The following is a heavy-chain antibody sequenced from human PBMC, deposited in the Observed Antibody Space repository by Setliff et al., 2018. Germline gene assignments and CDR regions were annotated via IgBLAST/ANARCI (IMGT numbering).Heavy chain of an antibody. CDR3: ARDTGGFLSSGYSYYFDY. CDR2: INTNTGNP. D-gene: IGHD3-22*01. J-gene: IGHJ4*02. V-gene: IGHV7-4-1*02. Sequence: ASVKVSCKASGGTFSSYAISGVRQAPGQGLEWMGGINTNTGNPTYAQGFTGRFVFSLDTSVSTAYLQISSLKAEDTAVYYCARDTGGFLSSGYSYYFDYWGQGTLVTVSS. CDR1: GGTFSSYA.